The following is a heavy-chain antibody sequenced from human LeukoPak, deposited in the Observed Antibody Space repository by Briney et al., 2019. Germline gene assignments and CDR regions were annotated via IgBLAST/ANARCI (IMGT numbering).Heavy chain of an antibody. V-gene: IGHV1-46*01. CDR3: ARDLGMVRGVMGQ. J-gene: IGHJ4*02. CDR2: INPSGGST. D-gene: IGHD3-10*01. CDR1: GYTFTSYY. Sequence: ASVKVSCKASGYTFTSYYMHWVRQAPGQGLEWMGIINPSGGSTSYAQKLQGRVTMTTDTSTSTAYMELRSLRSDDTAVYYCARDLGMVRGVMGQWGQGTLVTVSS.